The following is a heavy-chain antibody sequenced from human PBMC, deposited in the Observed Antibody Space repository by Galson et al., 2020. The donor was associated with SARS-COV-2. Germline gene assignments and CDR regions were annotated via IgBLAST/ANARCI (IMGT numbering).Heavy chain of an antibody. D-gene: IGHD3-3*01. CDR3: AAYYDFWTSTPGGY. J-gene: IGHJ4*02. CDR2: ISWDGGST. Sequence: GKSLKISCAASGFTFDDYTMHWVRQAPGKGLEWVSLISWDGGSTYYADSVKGRFTISRDNSKNSLYLQMNSLRTEDTAFYCAAYYDFWTSTPGGYWGQGTLVTVSS. V-gene: IGHV3-43*01. CDR1: GFTFDDYT.